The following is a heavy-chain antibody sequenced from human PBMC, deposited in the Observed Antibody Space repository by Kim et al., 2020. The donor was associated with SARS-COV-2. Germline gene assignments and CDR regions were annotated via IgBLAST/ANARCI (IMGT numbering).Heavy chain of an antibody. CDR3: ARGHSTSGYDY. Sequence: NANTTLQSRVTLSVDTSNNQFSRRLSSVTAADTAIYYCARGHSTSGYDYWGQGALVTVSS. J-gene: IGHJ4*02. D-gene: IGHD2-2*01. V-gene: IGHV4-34*01.